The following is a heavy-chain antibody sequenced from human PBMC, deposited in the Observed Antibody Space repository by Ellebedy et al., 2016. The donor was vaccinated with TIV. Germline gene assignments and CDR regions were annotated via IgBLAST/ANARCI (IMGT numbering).Heavy chain of an antibody. V-gene: IGHV3-23*01. J-gene: IGHJ4*02. CDR1: GFTFSNFA. CDR2: ISGGGDNT. D-gene: IGHD3-22*01. CDR3: AKGSSSGFNYDRVGFQY. Sequence: GGSLRLSCAASGFTFSNFAMHWVRQAPGKGLEWLSVISGGGDNTYNADSVKGRFTITRGNSKNTLFLQMNRLRTEDTAVYYCAKGSSSGFNYDRVGFQYWGQGTLVTVSS.